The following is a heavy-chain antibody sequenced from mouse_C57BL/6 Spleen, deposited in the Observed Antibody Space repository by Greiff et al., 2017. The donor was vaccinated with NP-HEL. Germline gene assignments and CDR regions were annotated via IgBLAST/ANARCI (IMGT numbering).Heavy chain of an antibody. J-gene: IGHJ4*01. CDR1: GFTFTSYW. CDR3: ARSNFYAMDY. V-gene: IGHV1-64*01. Sequence: QVQLQQPGAELVKPGASVKLSCKASGFTFTSYWMHWVKQRPGQGLEWIGMIHPNSGSTNYNEKFKSKATLTVDKSSSTAYMQLSSLTSEDSAVYYCARSNFYAMDYWGQGTSVTVSS. D-gene: IGHD2-5*01. CDR2: IHPNSGST.